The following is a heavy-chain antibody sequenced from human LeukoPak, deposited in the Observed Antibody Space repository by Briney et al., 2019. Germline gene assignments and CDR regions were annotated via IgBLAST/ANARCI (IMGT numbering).Heavy chain of an antibody. CDR3: ARDSRDYGDYYFDY. D-gene: IGHD4-17*01. CDR2: IYTSGST. V-gene: IGHV4-61*02. CDR1: GGSLSSGSYY. Sequence: PSQTLSLTCTVSGGSLSSGSYYWSWIRQPAGKGLEGIGRIYTSGSTNYNPSLKSRVTISVDTSKNQFSLKLSSVTAADTAVYSCARDSRDYGDYYFDYWGQGTLVTVSS. J-gene: IGHJ4*02.